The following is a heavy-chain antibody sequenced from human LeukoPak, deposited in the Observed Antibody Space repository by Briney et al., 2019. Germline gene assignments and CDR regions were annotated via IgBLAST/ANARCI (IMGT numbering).Heavy chain of an antibody. D-gene: IGHD6-13*01. J-gene: IGHJ5*02. Sequence: SETLSLTCTVSGGSISSYYWSWIRQPAGKGLEWIGRIYTSGSTNYNPSLKSRVTMSVDTSKNQFSLKLSSVTAADTTVYYCARDRARRYSSSWYGESGNWFDPWGQGTLVTVSS. CDR1: GGSISSYY. V-gene: IGHV4-4*07. CDR3: ARDRARRYSSSWYGESGNWFDP. CDR2: IYTSGST.